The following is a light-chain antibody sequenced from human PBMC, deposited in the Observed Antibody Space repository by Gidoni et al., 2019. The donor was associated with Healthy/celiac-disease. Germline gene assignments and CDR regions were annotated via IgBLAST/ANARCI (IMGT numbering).Light chain of an antibody. J-gene: IGKJ5*01. V-gene: IGKV2-28*01. CDR3: MQALQTRIT. Sequence: IVLPQSPLSLPVTPGEPASISCRSSQSLLHSNGYNYLDWYLQKPGQSPQLLIYLGSNRASGVPDRFSGSGSGTDFTLKISRVEAEDVGVYYCMQALQTRITFXQXTRLEIK. CDR1: QSLLHSNGYNY. CDR2: LGS.